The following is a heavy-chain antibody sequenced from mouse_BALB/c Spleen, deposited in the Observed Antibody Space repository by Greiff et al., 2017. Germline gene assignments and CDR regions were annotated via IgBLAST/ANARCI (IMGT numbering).Heavy chain of an antibody. V-gene: IGHV1-63*02. D-gene: IGHD1-1*01. Sequence: QVQLQQSGAELVRPGTSVKISCKASGYTFTNYWLGWVKQRPGHGLEWIGDIYPGGGYTNYNEKFKGKATLTADTSSSTAYMQLSSLTSEDSAVYFCARDYYGSSEVAYWGQGTLVTVSA. J-gene: IGHJ3*01. CDR1: GYTFTNYW. CDR3: ARDYYGSSEVAY. CDR2: IYPGGGYT.